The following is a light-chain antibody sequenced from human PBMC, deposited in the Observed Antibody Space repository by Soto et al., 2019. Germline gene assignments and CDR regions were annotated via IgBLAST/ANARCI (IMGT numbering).Light chain of an antibody. CDR1: ISDVGGYDY. CDR3: SSYTSSNTGV. Sequence: QSALTQPASVSGSPGQSITISCTGTISDVGGYDYVSWYQHHPGKAPKLMIYDVSNRPSGVSNRFSGSKSGNTASLTISGLQAEDEADYYCSSYTSSNTGVFGGGTKLTVL. J-gene: IGLJ2*01. CDR2: DVS. V-gene: IGLV2-14*03.